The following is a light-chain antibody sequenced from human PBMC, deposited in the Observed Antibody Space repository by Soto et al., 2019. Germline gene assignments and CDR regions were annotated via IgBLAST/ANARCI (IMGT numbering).Light chain of an antibody. J-gene: IGKJ1*01. CDR3: QKYDNVPT. CDR2: AAS. V-gene: IGKV1-27*01. CDR1: QGISNA. Sequence: DNQVTQSPSSLSASVGDIVTITFRASQGISNALAWYQQRPGKVPRLLIYAASTLQSGVPSRFSGSGSGTDFTLTISSLQPEDVAAYYCQKYDNVPTFGQGTKVDIK.